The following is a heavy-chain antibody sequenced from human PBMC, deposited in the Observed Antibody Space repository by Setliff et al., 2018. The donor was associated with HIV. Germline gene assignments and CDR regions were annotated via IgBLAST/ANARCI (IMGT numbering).Heavy chain of an antibody. J-gene: IGHJ3*01. D-gene: IGHD7-27*01. Sequence: ASVKVSCKASGYTFTAYTVHWVRQAPGQRLEWMGWINPDNGNTKYSQKFQGRVIIIRDTSASTAYMLLSSLRSEDTAVYYCARDRAGDRRDEAFDFWGQGTMVTVSS. CDR2: INPDNGNT. V-gene: IGHV1-3*01. CDR1: GYTFTAYT. CDR3: ARDRAGDRRDEAFDF.